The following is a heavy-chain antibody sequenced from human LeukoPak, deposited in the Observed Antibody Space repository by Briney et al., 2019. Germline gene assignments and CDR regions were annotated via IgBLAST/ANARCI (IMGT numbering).Heavy chain of an antibody. Sequence: SETLSLTCAVYGGSFSGYYWSWIRQPPGKGLEWIGEINHSGSTNYNPPLKSRVTISVDTSKNQFSLKLSSVTAADTAVYYCARRRRAATHFDYWGQGTLVTVSS. J-gene: IGHJ4*02. D-gene: IGHD2-15*01. V-gene: IGHV4-34*01. CDR1: GGSFSGYY. CDR3: ARRRRAATHFDY. CDR2: INHSGST.